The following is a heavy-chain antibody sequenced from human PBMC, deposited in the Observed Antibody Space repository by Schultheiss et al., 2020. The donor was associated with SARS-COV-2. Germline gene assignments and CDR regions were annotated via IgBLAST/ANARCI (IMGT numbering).Heavy chain of an antibody. Sequence: SQTLSLTCSVSGGSNSFHYFSWIRQPPGKGLEWIGYIYYSGSTNYNPSLKNRVTISVDTSKNQFSLKLSSVTAADTAIYYCARAYYGDYGYPPVTSTYYFDYWGQGALVTVSS. CDR2: IYYSGST. J-gene: IGHJ4*02. V-gene: IGHV4-59*11. D-gene: IGHD4-17*01. CDR3: ARAYYGDYGYPPVTSTYYFDY. CDR1: GGSNSFHY.